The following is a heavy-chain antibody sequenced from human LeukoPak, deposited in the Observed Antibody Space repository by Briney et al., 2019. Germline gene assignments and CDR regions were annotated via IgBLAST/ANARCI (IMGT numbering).Heavy chain of an antibody. J-gene: IGHJ4*02. D-gene: IGHD6-19*01. Sequence: SETLSLTCTVSGGSISGYYWSWIRQPPGKGLEWIAYIYYNGISNYNPSLKSRVIISVDSSKNQFSLKLSSVTAADTAVYYCARGRYSSGWYKYYFDYWGQGTLVTVSS. CDR1: GGSISGYY. V-gene: IGHV4-59*12. CDR2: IYYNGIS. CDR3: ARGRYSSGWYKYYFDY.